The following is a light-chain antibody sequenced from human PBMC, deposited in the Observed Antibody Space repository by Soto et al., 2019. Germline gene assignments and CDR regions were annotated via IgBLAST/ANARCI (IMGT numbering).Light chain of an antibody. CDR2: GAS. Sequence: EVVMTQSPPTLSVSPGERATLSCRASQSVSRNLAWYQHKPGQAPRLLIYGASTRATGIPARFSGSGSGTEFTLAINSLQSEDFAVYYCQQYNNWPPLTFGGGTKVDIK. J-gene: IGKJ4*01. CDR3: QQYNNWPPLT. CDR1: QSVSRN. V-gene: IGKV3-15*01.